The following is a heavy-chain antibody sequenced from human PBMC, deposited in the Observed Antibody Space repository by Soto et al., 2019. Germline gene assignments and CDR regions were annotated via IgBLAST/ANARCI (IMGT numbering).Heavy chain of an antibody. J-gene: IGHJ3*02. CDR2: IYPGDSDT. CDR1: GYTFANHW. CDR3: ARSFDSAILDAFDI. Sequence: GESLKISCEGSGYTFANHWIGWVRQMPGKGLEWMGVIYPGDSDTTYSPSFQGQVTISADKSISTAYLQWSSLRSSDTAMYYCARSFDSAILDAFDIWGQGTMVTVSS. V-gene: IGHV5-51*01. D-gene: IGHD2-21*01.